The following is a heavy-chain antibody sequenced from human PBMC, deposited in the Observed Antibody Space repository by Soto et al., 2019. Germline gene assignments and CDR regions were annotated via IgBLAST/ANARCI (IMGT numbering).Heavy chain of an antibody. CDR1: GFTFGSYA. Sequence: GGSLRLSCAASGFTFGSYAMSWVRQAPGKGLEWVSSIGAGYGTYYADSVKGRFTISRDNSKNTLYLQMNSLRTEDTAIYYCATPYSSSWFSPFDYWGQGSLVTVSS. J-gene: IGHJ4*02. CDR2: IGAGYGT. V-gene: IGHV3-23*01. D-gene: IGHD6-13*01. CDR3: ATPYSSSWFSPFDY.